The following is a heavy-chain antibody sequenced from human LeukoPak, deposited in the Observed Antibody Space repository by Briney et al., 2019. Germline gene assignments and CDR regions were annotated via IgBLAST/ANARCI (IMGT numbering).Heavy chain of an antibody. J-gene: IGHJ4*02. CDR2: INWNGGST. V-gene: IGHV3-20*04. D-gene: IGHD6-6*01. CDR1: GFTFDDYG. CDR3: AREGSSSSAGVVY. Sequence: GGSLRLSCAASGFTFDDYGMSWVPQAPGKGLEWVSGINWNGGSTGYADSVKGRFTISRDNAKNSLYLQMNSLRAEHTAWYYCAREGSSSSAGVVYWGQGTLVTVSS.